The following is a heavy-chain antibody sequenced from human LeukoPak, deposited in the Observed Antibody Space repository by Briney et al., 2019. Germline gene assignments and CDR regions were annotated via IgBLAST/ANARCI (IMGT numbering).Heavy chain of an antibody. Sequence: PGGSLRLSCAASGFIFRSYSMHWVRQAPGKGLEWVAVISYDGSNKYYADSVKGRFTISRDNSKNTLYLQMNSLRAEDTAVYYCARLNEVTKYWYFDLWGRGTLVTVSS. CDR3: ARLNEVTKYWYFDL. J-gene: IGHJ2*01. D-gene: IGHD4-17*01. CDR2: ISYDGSNK. CDR1: GFIFRSYS. V-gene: IGHV3-30*03.